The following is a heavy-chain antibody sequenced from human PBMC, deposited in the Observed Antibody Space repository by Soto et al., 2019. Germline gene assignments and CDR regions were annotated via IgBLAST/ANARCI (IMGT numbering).Heavy chain of an antibody. J-gene: IGHJ4*02. V-gene: IGHV3-23*01. Sequence: EVKLLESGGGLVQRGGSLRLSCAASGFPFSTYAMTWVRQAPGKGLDWVSGISGGGSDTYYADSVKGRFTISRDNSKNTLYLQMSSLRVEDTAVYYCATDKRSFDNWGQGSLVTVSS. CDR3: ATDKRSFDN. CDR2: ISGGGSDT. D-gene: IGHD6-6*01. CDR1: GFPFSTYA.